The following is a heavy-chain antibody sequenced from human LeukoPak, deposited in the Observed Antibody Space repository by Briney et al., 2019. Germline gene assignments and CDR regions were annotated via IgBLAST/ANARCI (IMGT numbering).Heavy chain of an antibody. V-gene: IGHV3-64*01. Sequence: GGSLRLSCAASGFTFSSYAMHWVRQAPGKGLEYVSAISSNGGSTYYANSVKGRFTISRDNSKNTLYLQMGSLRAEDMAVYYCARSQNYYGSGSYYNGPWYFDLWGRGTLVTVSS. J-gene: IGHJ2*01. D-gene: IGHD3-10*01. CDR2: ISSNGGST. CDR3: ARSQNYYGSGSYYNGPWYFDL. CDR1: GFTFSSYA.